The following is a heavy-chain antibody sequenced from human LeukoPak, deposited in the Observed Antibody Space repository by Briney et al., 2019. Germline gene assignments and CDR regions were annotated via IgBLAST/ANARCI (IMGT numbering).Heavy chain of an antibody. V-gene: IGHV3-23*01. D-gene: IGHD2-15*01. CDR3: AKAGICSSGSCLHGLYDY. CDR2: ISGSGGDT. CDR1: GFTFSTYA. J-gene: IGHJ4*02. Sequence: GGSLRLSRSVSGFTFSTYAMNWVRQAPGKGLEWVSGISGSGGDTYYADSVQGRFTISIDNSKRTLYLQMNSLRVDDTAVYFCAKAGICSSGSCLHGLYDYWSQGALVTVSS.